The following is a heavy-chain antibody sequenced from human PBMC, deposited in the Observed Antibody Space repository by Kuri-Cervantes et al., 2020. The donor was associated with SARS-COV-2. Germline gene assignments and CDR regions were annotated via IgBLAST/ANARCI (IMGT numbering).Heavy chain of an antibody. CDR2: INMGGNSI. J-gene: IGHJ4*02. CDR1: GFTFDDYA. D-gene: IGHD3-22*01. CDR3: AKDRGYYYDISGYCLDY. Sequence: GGSLSPSCAAFGFTFDDYAMHWGRPAPGKGLVWLARINMGGNSISYTDSVKGRFTISRDNAKNTVYVQMNSLRAEDTALYYCAKDRGYYYDISGYCLDYWGQGALVTVSS. V-gene: IGHV3-9*01.